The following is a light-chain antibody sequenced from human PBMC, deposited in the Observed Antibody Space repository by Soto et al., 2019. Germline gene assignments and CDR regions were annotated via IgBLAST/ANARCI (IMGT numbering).Light chain of an antibody. CDR3: QQYNNWPPT. Sequence: EIVMTQSPATLSVSPGKRATHSCRASQSVSGNLAWYQQKPGQAPRLLIYGASTRATGIPARFSGSGSGTEFTLTISSLQSEDFAVYYCQQYNNWPPTFGQGTKVEIK. J-gene: IGKJ1*01. CDR1: QSVSGN. CDR2: GAS. V-gene: IGKV3D-15*01.